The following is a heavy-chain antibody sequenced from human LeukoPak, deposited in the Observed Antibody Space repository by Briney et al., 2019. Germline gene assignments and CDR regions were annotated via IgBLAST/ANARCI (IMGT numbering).Heavy chain of an antibody. CDR3: AREIATAATGAFDI. J-gene: IGHJ3*02. CDR2: INSDGSST. D-gene: IGHD6-13*01. CDR1: GFTFSNYW. V-gene: IGHV3-74*01. Sequence: PGGSLRLSCAASGFTFSNYWMHWVRQALGKGLVWVSRINSDGSSTRYADSVKGRFTISRDNAKNTLYLQMNSLRAEDTAVYYCAREIATAATGAFDIWGQGTMVTVSS.